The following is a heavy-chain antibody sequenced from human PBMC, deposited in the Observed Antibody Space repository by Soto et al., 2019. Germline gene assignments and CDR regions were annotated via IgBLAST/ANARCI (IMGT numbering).Heavy chain of an antibody. J-gene: IGHJ4*02. CDR3: VRARSPDSRPDY. CDR1: GFTFSLYS. Sequence: GGSLRLSCAASGFTFSLYSMIWVRQAPGKGLEWVASITSSSSHIYYEDSLKGRFTISRDNAKNSLFLQLDSLRAEDTAVYFCVRARSPDSRPDYWGQGTLVTVSS. D-gene: IGHD3-22*01. CDR2: ITSSSSHI. V-gene: IGHV3-21*01.